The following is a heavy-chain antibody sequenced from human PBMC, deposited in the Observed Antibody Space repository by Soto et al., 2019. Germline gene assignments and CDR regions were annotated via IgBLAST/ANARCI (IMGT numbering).Heavy chain of an antibody. CDR1: ASY. CDR3: ARGERSGWYLDY. J-gene: IGHJ4*02. V-gene: IGHV1-46*01. D-gene: IGHD6-19*01. Sequence: QVQLVQSGAEVKKPGASVKLSCKASASYIHWVRQAPGQGLEWMGIINPSDGFTSYAQKFQDRVTMTRDTSTSTVYMELSSLRSEDAAVSYCARGERSGWYLDYWGQGSLVTVSS. CDR2: INPSDGFT.